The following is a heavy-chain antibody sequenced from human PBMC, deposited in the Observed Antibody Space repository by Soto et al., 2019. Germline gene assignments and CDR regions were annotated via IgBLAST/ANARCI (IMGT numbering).Heavy chain of an antibody. CDR2: VFYSGSS. CDR3: ARGILDHGGYFAY. V-gene: IGHV4-30-4*08. D-gene: IGHD4-17*01. CDR1: GGSVSTGDFY. Sequence: PSETLSLTCSVFGGSVSTGDFYWSWIRQTPGKGLEWIGYVFYSGSSYYHPSLQSRGVISVDASKNQFSLKLRSVTAADTAVYFFARGILDHGGYFAYWGQGILVTVSS. J-gene: IGHJ4*02.